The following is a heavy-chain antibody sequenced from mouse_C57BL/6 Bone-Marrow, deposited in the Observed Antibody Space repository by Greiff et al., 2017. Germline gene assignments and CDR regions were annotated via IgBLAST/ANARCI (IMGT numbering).Heavy chain of an antibody. J-gene: IGHJ2*01. CDR3: AKYRAYGNFYFDY. V-gene: IGHV2-5*01. CDR2: IWRGGST. CDR1: GFSLTSYG. D-gene: IGHD2-1*01. Sequence: QVQLKESGPGLVQPSQSLSITCTVSGFSLTSYGVHWVRQSPGKGLEWLGVIWRGGSTDYNAAFMSILSITKDNSKSQFFFKMNRLQADDTALYYCAKYRAYGNFYFDYWGQGTTLTVSS.